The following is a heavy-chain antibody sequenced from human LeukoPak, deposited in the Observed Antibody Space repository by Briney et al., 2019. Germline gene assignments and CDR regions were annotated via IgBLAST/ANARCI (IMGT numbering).Heavy chain of an antibody. D-gene: IGHD3-3*01. Sequence: GGSLRLSCAASGFTFSSYWMSWVPQAPGKGLEWVANIKQDGSEKYYMDSVKGRFTTSRDNAKNSLYLQMNSLRAEDTAVYYCARDWSVGEELDYWGQGTLVTVSS. CDR3: ARDWSVGEELDY. J-gene: IGHJ4*02. V-gene: IGHV3-7*01. CDR1: GFTFSSYW. CDR2: IKQDGSEK.